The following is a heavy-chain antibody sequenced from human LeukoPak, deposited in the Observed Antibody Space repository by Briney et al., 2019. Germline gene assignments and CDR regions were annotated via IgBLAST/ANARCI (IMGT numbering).Heavy chain of an antibody. Sequence: SETLSLTCAVYGGSFSGYYWSWIRQPPGKGLEWIGEINHSGSTNYDPSLKSRVTISVDTSKNQFSLKLSSVTAADTAVYYCAREGIRNYDILTGPPRDDAFDIWGQGTMVTVSS. D-gene: IGHD3-9*01. CDR3: AREGIRNYDILTGPPRDDAFDI. CDR1: GGSFSGYY. J-gene: IGHJ3*02. V-gene: IGHV4-34*01. CDR2: INHSGST.